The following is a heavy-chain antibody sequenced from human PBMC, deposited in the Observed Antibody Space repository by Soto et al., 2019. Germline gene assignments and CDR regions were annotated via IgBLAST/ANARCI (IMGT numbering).Heavy chain of an antibody. D-gene: IGHD3-10*01. CDR3: AKHALLWFGELLFHYYYGMDV. CDR2: ISGSGGST. J-gene: IGHJ6*02. CDR1: GFTFSSYA. Sequence: EVQLLESGGGLVQPGGSLRLSCAASGFTFSSYAMSWVRQAPGKGLEWVSAISGSGGSTYYADSVKGRFTISRDNSKNTLYLQMNSLRAEDTAVYYCAKHALLWFGELLFHYYYGMDVWGQGTTVTVSS. V-gene: IGHV3-23*01.